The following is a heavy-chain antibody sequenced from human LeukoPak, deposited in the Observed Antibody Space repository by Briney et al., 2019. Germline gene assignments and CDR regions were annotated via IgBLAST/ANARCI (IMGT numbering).Heavy chain of an antibody. D-gene: IGHD3-10*01. CDR2: INPNSGGT. Sequence: ASVKVSCKASGYTFTGYYMHWVRQAPGQGLEWMGWINPNSGGTNYAQKFQGRVTMTRDTFISTAYMELSRLRSDDTAVYYCARAPMVRGVIVWFDPWGQGTLVTVSS. J-gene: IGHJ5*02. V-gene: IGHV1-2*02. CDR1: GYTFTGYY. CDR3: ARAPMVRGVIVWFDP.